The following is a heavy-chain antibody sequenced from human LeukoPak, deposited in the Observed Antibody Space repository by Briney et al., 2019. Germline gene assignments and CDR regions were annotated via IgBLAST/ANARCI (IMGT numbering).Heavy chain of an antibody. Sequence: PSETLSLTCTVSGGSISSYYWSWIRQPAGKGLEWIGRIYTSGSTNYNPSLKSRVTKSVDTSKNQFSLKLSSVTAADTAVYYCARVNHYYYYYGMDVWGQGTTVTVSS. V-gene: IGHV4-4*07. CDR2: IYTSGST. J-gene: IGHJ6*02. CDR1: GGSISSYY. CDR3: ARVNHYYYYYGMDV. D-gene: IGHD1-14*01.